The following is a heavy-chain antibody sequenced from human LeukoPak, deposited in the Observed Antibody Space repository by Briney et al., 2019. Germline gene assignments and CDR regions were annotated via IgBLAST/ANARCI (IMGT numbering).Heavy chain of an antibody. CDR2: IKQDGSEK. J-gene: IGHJ6*03. CDR1: GFTFSSYW. Sequence: GGSLRLSCAASGFTFSSYWMSWVRQAPGKGLEWVANIKQDGSEKYYVDSVKGRFTISRDNAKNSLYLQMNSLRAEDTAVYYCARDAGDFWSGSYRRYYYYMDVWGKGTTVTVSS. D-gene: IGHD3-3*01. CDR3: ARDAGDFWSGSYRRYYYYMDV. V-gene: IGHV3-7*01.